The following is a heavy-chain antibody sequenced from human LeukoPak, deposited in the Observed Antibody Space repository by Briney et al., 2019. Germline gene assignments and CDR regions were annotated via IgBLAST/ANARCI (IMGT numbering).Heavy chain of an antibody. V-gene: IGHV4-59*01. Sequence: PSETLSLTCTVSGGSISSYYWSWIRQPPGKGLEWIGYIYYSGSTNYNPSLKSGVTLSVDASKNQFSLKLSSVTAAETAVYYCARGFYRSGWYYLDYWGQGTLVTVSS. CDR1: GGSISSYY. D-gene: IGHD6-19*01. CDR3: ARGFYRSGWYYLDY. CDR2: IYYSGST. J-gene: IGHJ4*02.